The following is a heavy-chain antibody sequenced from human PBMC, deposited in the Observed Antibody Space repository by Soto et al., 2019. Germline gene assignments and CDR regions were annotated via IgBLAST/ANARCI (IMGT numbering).Heavy chain of an antibody. CDR2: IYWDDDK. Sequence: QITLKESGPTLVKPTQTLTLTFTFSGFSLTTRGVGVGWIRQPPGKALECLALIYWDDDKRYSPFLQSRLSITKDTSKNQVVLTMTNVDPVDTATYYCAHIPNYYQYDWFDPWGQGTLVSVSS. J-gene: IGHJ5*02. CDR3: AHIPNYYQYDWFDP. CDR1: GFSLTTRGVG. V-gene: IGHV2-5*02. D-gene: IGHD3-16*01.